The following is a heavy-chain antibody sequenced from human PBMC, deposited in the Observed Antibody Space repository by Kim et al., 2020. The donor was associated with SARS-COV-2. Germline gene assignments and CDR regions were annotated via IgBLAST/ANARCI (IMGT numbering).Heavy chain of an antibody. V-gene: IGHV3-30-3*01. J-gene: IGHJ6*03. CDR1: GFTFSSYA. D-gene: IGHD3-10*01. CDR2: ISYDGSNK. Sequence: GGSLRLSCAASGFTFSSYAMHWVRQAPGKGLEWVAVISYDGSNKYYADSVKGRFTISRDNSKNTLYLQMNSLRAEDTAVYYCARDGLTPYGSGSYYTRYYMDVWGKGTTVTVSS. CDR3: ARDGLTPYGSGSYYTRYYMDV.